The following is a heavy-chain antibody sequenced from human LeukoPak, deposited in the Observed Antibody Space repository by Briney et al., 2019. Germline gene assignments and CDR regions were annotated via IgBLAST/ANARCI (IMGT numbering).Heavy chain of an antibody. CDR1: GFTFSSYS. CDR2: ISSSSSTI. Sequence: PGGSLRLSCAASGFTFSSYSMNWVRQAPGRGLEWVSYISSSSSTIYYADSVKGRFTISRDNAKNSLYLQMNSLRAKDTAVYYCASIVVVPAAIPLDYWGQGTLVTVSS. J-gene: IGHJ4*02. CDR3: ASIVVVPAAIPLDY. V-gene: IGHV3-48*01. D-gene: IGHD2-2*02.